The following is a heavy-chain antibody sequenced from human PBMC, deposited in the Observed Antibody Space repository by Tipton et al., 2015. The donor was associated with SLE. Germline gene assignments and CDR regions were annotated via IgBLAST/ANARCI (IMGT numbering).Heavy chain of an antibody. Sequence: TLSLTCTVSGYSISSGYYWGWIRQPPGKGLEWIGYIYYSGSTNYNPSLKSRVTISVDTSKNQFSLKLSSVTAADTAVYYCARVMGTRELLHGAFDIWGQGTMVTVSS. CDR2: IYYSGST. CDR1: GYSISSGYY. D-gene: IGHD1-26*01. J-gene: IGHJ3*02. CDR3: ARVMGTRELLHGAFDI. V-gene: IGHV4-61*01.